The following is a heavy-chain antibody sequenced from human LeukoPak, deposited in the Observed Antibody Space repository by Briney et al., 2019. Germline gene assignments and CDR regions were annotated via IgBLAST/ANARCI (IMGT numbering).Heavy chain of an antibody. V-gene: IGHV4-34*01. D-gene: IGHD5-24*01. CDR1: GGSFSGYY. J-gene: IGHJ4*02. CDR3: ARKGRWLQFGYFDY. Sequence: SETLSLTCAVYGGSFSGYYWSWIRQPPGKGLEWIGEINHSGSTNYNPSLKSRVTISVDTSKNQFSLKLSSVTAADTAVYYCARKGRWLQFGYFDYWGQGTLVTVSS. CDR2: INHSGST.